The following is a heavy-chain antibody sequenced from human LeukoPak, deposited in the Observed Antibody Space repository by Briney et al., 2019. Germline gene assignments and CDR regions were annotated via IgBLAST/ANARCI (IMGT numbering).Heavy chain of an antibody. CDR2: ISGSGGST. CDR3: AKAAPYDFWSGYYYYYYYMDV. CDR1: GFTFSSYA. V-gene: IGHV3-23*01. Sequence: GGSLRPSCAASGFTFSSYAMSWVRQAPGKGLEWVSAISGSGGSTYYADSVKGRFTISRDNSKNTLYLQMNSLRAEDTAVYYCAKAAPYDFWSGYYYYYYYMDVWGKGTTVTVSS. J-gene: IGHJ6*03. D-gene: IGHD3-3*01.